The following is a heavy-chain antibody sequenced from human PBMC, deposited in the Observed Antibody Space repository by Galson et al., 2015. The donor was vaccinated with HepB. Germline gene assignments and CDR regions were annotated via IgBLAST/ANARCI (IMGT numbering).Heavy chain of an antibody. Sequence: PALVKPTQTLTLTCTFSGFSPSTTEMSVGWIRQPPGKALEWLAVIFWDDDKLFNPSLKNRLTITKYTSKNQVVLTMTNVEPVDTGAYFCVHTIREWQTDYYYSYTHVWGKGTTVTVSS. D-gene: IGHD3-3*01. J-gene: IGHJ6*03. V-gene: IGHV2-5*02. CDR3: VHTIREWQTDYYYSYTHV. CDR2: IFWDDDK. CDR1: GFSPSTTEMS.